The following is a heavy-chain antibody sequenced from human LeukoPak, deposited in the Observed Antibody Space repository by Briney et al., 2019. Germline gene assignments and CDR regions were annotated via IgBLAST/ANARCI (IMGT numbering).Heavy chain of an antibody. J-gene: IGHJ4*02. D-gene: IGHD3-22*01. V-gene: IGHV3-48*01. Sequence: PGGSLRLSCAASGFTFSSYSMNWVRQAPGKGLEWVSYISSSSSTIYYADSVKGRFTISRDNAKNSLYLQMNSLRAEDTAVYYYARVFYYYDSSGYYYEVFDYWGQGTLVTVSS. CDR1: GFTFSSYS. CDR3: ARVFYYYDSSGYYYEVFDY. CDR2: ISSSSSTI.